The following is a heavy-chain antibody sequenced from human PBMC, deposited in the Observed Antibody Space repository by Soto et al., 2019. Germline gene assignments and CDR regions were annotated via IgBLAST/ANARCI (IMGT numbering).Heavy chain of an antibody. D-gene: IGHD3-9*01. CDR1: GFSLSTRGMC. CDR2: IDWDDDK. Sequence: GSGPTLVNPTQTLTLTCTFSGFSLSTRGMCVSWIRQPPGKALEWLARIDWDDDKYYSTSLKTRLTISKDTSKNQVVLTMTNMDPVDTATYYCARTLYYDILTGYTRTDYWGQGTLVTSPQ. V-gene: IGHV2-70*11. CDR3: ARTLYYDILTGYTRTDY. J-gene: IGHJ4*02.